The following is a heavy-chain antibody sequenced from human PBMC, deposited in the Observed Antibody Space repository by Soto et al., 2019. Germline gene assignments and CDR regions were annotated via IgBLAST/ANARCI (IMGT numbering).Heavy chain of an antibody. Sequence: ASVKVSCKASGYTFTTYYMHWVRQAPGQGLEWMGIINPSGGGTNYAQKFQDRVTMTRDTSTSTAYMELSSLRSEDTAVYYCARDPSTWDPDYYYYYGMDVWGQGTTVTVSS. CDR1: GYTFTTYY. CDR2: INPSGGGT. J-gene: IGHJ6*02. V-gene: IGHV1-46*01. D-gene: IGHD1-26*01. CDR3: ARDPSTWDPDYYYYYGMDV.